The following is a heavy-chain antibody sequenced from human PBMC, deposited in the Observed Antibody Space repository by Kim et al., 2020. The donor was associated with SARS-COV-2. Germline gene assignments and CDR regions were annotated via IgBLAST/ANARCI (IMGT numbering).Heavy chain of an antibody. CDR1: GGSFSGYY. Sequence: SETLSLTCAVYGGSFSGYYWSWIRQPPGKGLEWIGEINHSGSTNYNPSLKSRVTISVDTSKNQFSLKLSSVTAADTAVYYCARGPGYSSSWYGARNWFDPWGQGTLGNVSS. D-gene: IGHD6-13*01. J-gene: IGHJ5*02. V-gene: IGHV4-34*01. CDR2: INHSGST. CDR3: ARGPGYSSSWYGARNWFDP.